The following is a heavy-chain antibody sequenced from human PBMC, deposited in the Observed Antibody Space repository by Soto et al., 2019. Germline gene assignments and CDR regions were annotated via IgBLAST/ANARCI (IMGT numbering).Heavy chain of an antibody. CDR1: GFTFSSYA. D-gene: IGHD2-8*01. CDR3: AKTPRYCANGVCYGGYFDY. J-gene: IGHJ4*02. CDR2: ISGSGVST. Sequence: GGSLRLSCAASGFTFSSYAMSWVRQAPGKGLEWVSAISGSGVSTYYVDFVKGRFTISRDNSKNTLYLQMNSLRAEDTAVYYCAKTPRYCANGVCYGGYFDYWGQGTLVTVSS. V-gene: IGHV3-23*01.